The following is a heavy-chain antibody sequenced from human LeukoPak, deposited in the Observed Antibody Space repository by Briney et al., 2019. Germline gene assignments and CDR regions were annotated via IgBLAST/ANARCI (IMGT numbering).Heavy chain of an antibody. Sequence: QPGGSLRLSCAASGFTVSNSYMSWVRQAPGKGLEWVSLISWDGGSTYYADSVKGRFTISRDNSKNSLYLQMNSLRTEDTALYYCAKPSRPYIVPDAFDIWGQGTMVTVSS. D-gene: IGHD2-15*01. J-gene: IGHJ3*02. CDR1: GFTVSNSY. CDR2: ISWDGGST. V-gene: IGHV3-43*01. CDR3: AKPSRPYIVPDAFDI.